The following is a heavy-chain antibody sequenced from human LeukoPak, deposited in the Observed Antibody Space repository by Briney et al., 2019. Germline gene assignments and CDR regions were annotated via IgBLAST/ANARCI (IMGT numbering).Heavy chain of an antibody. CDR2: INHSGST. V-gene: IGHV4-34*01. J-gene: IGHJ4*02. Sequence: SETLSLTCAVYGGSFSGYYWSWIRQPPGKGLEWIGEINHSGSTNCNPSLKSRVTISVDTSKNQFSLKLSSVTAADTAVYYCARGLFWSGYDLDYWGQGTLVTVSS. CDR1: GGSFSGYY. D-gene: IGHD3-3*01. CDR3: ARGLFWSGYDLDY.